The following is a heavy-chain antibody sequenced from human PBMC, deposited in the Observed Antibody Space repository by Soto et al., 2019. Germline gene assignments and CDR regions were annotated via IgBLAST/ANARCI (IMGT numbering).Heavy chain of an antibody. J-gene: IGHJ4*02. CDR1: GFTFSSYA. Sequence: EVQLLESGGGLVQPGGSMRLSCAASGFTFSSYAMSWVRQAPGKGLEWVSGISGSGDSTYYADSVKGRFTISRDNSKNTLFLQMNSLGDEDTALYYCAKTVPGTKYWGQGTLVTVSS. CDR3: AKTVPGTKY. D-gene: IGHD6-19*01. CDR2: ISGSGDST. V-gene: IGHV3-23*01.